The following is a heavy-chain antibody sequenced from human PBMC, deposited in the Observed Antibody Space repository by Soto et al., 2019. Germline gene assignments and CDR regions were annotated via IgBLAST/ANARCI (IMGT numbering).Heavy chain of an antibody. D-gene: IGHD6-19*01. V-gene: IGHV1-18*01. Sequence: ISWVRQAPGQGLEWMGWISAYNGNTNYAQKLQGRATMTTDTSTSTAYMELRSLRSDDTAVYYCAIIAVADLFDYWGQGTLVTVSS. J-gene: IGHJ4*02. CDR2: ISAYNGNT. CDR3: AIIAVADLFDY.